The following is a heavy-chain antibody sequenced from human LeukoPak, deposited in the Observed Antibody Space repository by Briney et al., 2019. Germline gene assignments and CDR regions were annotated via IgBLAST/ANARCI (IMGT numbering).Heavy chain of an antibody. J-gene: IGHJ6*03. D-gene: IGHD2-2*01. CDR2: ISYDGSNK. CDR3: AKSPMPAAYYYYYMDV. V-gene: IGHV3-30-3*02. Sequence: GGSLRLSCAASGFTFSSYAMHWVRQAPGKGLEWVAVISYDGSNKYYADSVKGRFTISRDNSKNTLYLQMNSLRAEDTAVYYCAKSPMPAAYYYYYMDVWGKGTTVTVSS. CDR1: GFTFSSYA.